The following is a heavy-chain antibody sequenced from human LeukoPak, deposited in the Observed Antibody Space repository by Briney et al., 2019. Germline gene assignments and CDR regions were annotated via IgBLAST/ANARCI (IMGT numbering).Heavy chain of an antibody. Sequence: GASVKVSCKASGGTFSSYAISWVRQAPGQGLEWMGGIIPIFGTANYAQKFQGRVTMTRDTSTSTVYMELSSLRSEDTAVYYCARSRLTVTHFDYWGQGTLVTVSS. J-gene: IGHJ4*02. D-gene: IGHD4-17*01. CDR3: ARSRLTVTHFDY. V-gene: IGHV1-69*05. CDR2: IIPIFGTA. CDR1: GGTFSSYA.